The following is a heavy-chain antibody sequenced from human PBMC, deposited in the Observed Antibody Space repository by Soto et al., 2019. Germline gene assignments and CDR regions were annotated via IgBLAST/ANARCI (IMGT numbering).Heavy chain of an antibody. V-gene: IGHV3-33*01. J-gene: IGHJ4*02. Sequence: GGSLRLSCAASGFPFSSYGTHWVRQAPGKGLDWVAVIWYDGSNKDYADSVKGRFTISRDNSKNTLYLQMNNLRADDTAVYYCARSINWGQGTLVTVSS. CDR1: GFPFSSYG. CDR2: IWYDGSNK. CDR3: ARSIN.